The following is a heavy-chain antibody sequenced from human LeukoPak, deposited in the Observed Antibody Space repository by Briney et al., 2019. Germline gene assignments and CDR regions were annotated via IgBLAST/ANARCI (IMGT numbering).Heavy chain of an antibody. D-gene: IGHD3-9*01. V-gene: IGHV4-4*07. CDR3: ARANYDILTGYPLPIFDY. J-gene: IGHJ4*02. CDR2: IYTSRST. CDR1: GGPIRSYY. Sequence: SETLSLTCTVSGGPIRSYYWSCLRQPAGKGLEGIGRIYTSRSTNYNPSLKSRLTMSVDTSKNQFSLKLSSVTGADTAVYYCARANYDILTGYPLPIFDYWGQGTLVTVSS.